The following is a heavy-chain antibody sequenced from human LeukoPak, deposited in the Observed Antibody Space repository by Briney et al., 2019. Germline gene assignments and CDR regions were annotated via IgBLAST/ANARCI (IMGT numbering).Heavy chain of an antibody. D-gene: IGHD3-3*01. V-gene: IGHV4-34*01. CDR3: ARVEGYFDY. Sequence: PSVTLSLTCAVYGGSFSGYYWSWIRQPPGKGLEWIGEINHSGSTNYNPSLKSRVTISVDTSKNQFSLKLSSVTPADTAVYYCARVEGYFDYWGQGTLVTVSS. CDR1: GGSFSGYY. CDR2: INHSGST. J-gene: IGHJ4*02.